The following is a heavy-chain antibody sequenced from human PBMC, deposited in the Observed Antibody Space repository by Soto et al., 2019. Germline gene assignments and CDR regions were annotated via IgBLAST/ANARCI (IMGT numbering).Heavy chain of an antibody. CDR2: ITYDGNTV. D-gene: IGHD3-22*01. CDR3: ANDWRLSDSSGLDAFHI. V-gene: IGHV3-30*18. Sequence: QVQLVESGGGVVQPGRSLRLSCAAIKFTFSYYGKQWVRQAPGKGLEWVAVITYDGNTVYYADSVKGRFTIFRDNSKNTLYLQMNSLRDEDTAVHYCANDWRLSDSSGLDAFHILGQGTMVTVSS. CDR1: KFTFSYYG. J-gene: IGHJ3*02.